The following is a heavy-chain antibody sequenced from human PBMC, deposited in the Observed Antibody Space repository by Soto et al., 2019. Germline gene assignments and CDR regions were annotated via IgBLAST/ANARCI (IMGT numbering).Heavy chain of an antibody. J-gene: IGHJ3*02. CDR3: ARDSSDTAMVTNGVNDAFDI. CDR1: GFTFSSYA. CDR2: ISYDGSNK. D-gene: IGHD5-18*01. Sequence: GGSLRLSCAASGFTFSSYAMHWVRQAPGKGLEWVAVISYDGSNKYYADSVKGRFTISRDNSKNTLYLQMNSLRAEDTAVYYCARDSSDTAMVTNGVNDAFDIWGQGTMVTVSS. V-gene: IGHV3-30-3*01.